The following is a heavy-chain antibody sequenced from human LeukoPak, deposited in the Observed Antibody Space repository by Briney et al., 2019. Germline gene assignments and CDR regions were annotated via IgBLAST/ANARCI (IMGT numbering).Heavy chain of an antibody. D-gene: IGHD2/OR15-2a*01. CDR2: INHSGST. CDR1: GGSFSGYY. CDR3: ARDRGREYYYYFDY. J-gene: IGHJ4*02. Sequence: SETLSLTCAVYGGSFSGYYWSWIRQPPGKGLEWIGEINHSGSTNYNPSLKSRVTISVDTSKNQFSLKLSSVTAADTAVYYCARDRGREYYYYFDYWGQGTLVTVSS. V-gene: IGHV4-34*01.